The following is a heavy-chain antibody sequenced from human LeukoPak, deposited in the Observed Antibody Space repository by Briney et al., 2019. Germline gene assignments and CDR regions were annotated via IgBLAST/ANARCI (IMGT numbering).Heavy chain of an antibody. CDR2: ISYDGSNK. CDR1: GFTFSSYA. Sequence: PGGSLRLSCAASGFTFSSYAMHWVRQAPGKGLEWVAVISYDGSNKYYADSVKGRFTIPRDNSKNTLYLQMNSLRAEDTAVYDCARGAPYDSSGYQTPVDYWGQGTLVTVSS. D-gene: IGHD3-22*01. CDR3: ARGAPYDSSGYQTPVDY. J-gene: IGHJ4*02. V-gene: IGHV3-30*01.